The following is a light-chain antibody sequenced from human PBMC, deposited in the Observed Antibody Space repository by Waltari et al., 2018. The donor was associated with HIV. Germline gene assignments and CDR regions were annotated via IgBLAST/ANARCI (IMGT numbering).Light chain of an antibody. J-gene: IGLJ1*01. CDR2: YDS. V-gene: IGLV3-21*04. CDR3: QVWDSSSDAYV. Sequence: SYVLDPPPSVSVAPGKTARITWGAHNVGSKSVHWYQQKPGQAPVVVIGYDSDRPSGIPERFSRSNSGNTATLTSSRVEAGDEADYYCQVWDSSSDAYVCGTGNKVTVL. CDR1: NVGSKS.